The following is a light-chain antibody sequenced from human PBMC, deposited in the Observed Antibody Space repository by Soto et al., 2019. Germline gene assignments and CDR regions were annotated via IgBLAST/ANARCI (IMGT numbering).Light chain of an antibody. CDR2: GAS. V-gene: IGKV3-20*01. CDR1: QSVASRN. J-gene: IGKJ1*01. Sequence: EIVLTQSPGTLSLSPGERATLSCRASQSVASRNLAWYQQKSGQAPRLLIYGASSRAIHTPDRFSGSWSGTDFTPTFSGLEPEDFAVYYCQHFGHSLWTFGQGTKVEI. CDR3: QHFGHSLWT.